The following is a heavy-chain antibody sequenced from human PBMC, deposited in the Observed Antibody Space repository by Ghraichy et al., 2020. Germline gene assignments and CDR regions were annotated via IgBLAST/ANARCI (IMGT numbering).Heavy chain of an antibody. CDR1: GGSISSGGYS. V-gene: IGHV4-30-2*01. CDR2: IYHSGST. Sequence: TLSLTCAVSGGSISSGGYSWSWIRQPPGKDLEWIGYIYHSGSTNYNPSLKSRVTISVDRSKNQFSLNLSSVTAADTAVYYCARGHYDSSGYYTPFDYWGQGTLVTVSS. J-gene: IGHJ4*02. D-gene: IGHD3-22*01. CDR3: ARGHYDSSGYYTPFDY.